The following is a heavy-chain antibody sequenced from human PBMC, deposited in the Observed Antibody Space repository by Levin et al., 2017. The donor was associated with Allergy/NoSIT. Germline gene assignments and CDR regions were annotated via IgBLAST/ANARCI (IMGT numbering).Heavy chain of an antibody. CDR1: GFTFSSSG. V-gene: IGHV3-64*01. CDR2: ITSNGDST. Sequence: GESLKISCAASGFTFSSSGMHWVRQAPGKGLEYVSSITSNGDSTYYANSVKGRFTISRDNSKNMVYLQMGSLRPEDMAVYYCARDLKDLGQGTLVTVSS. J-gene: IGHJ4*02. CDR3: ARDLKD.